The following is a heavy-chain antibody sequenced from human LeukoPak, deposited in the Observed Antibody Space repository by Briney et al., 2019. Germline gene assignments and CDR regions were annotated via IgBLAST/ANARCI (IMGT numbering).Heavy chain of an antibody. CDR1: VGTFSSYA. Sequence: GASVKVSCKASVGTFSSYAISWVRQAPGQGLEWMGGIIPIFGTANYAQKFQGRVTITADESTSTAYMELSSLRSEDTAVYYCASPETDRSGFFDYWGQGTLVTVSS. D-gene: IGHD6-19*01. CDR3: ASPETDRSGFFDY. CDR2: IIPIFGTA. J-gene: IGHJ4*02. V-gene: IGHV1-69*13.